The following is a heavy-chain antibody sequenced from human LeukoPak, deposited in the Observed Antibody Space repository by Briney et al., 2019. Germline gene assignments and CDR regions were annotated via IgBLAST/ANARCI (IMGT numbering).Heavy chain of an antibody. CDR3: ASPSSGYSYGDDAFDI. J-gene: IGHJ3*02. Sequence: SVKVSCKASGGTFSSYAISWVRQAPGQGLEWMGGIIPIFATANFAQKFQGRVTITADESTSTAYMEPSSLRSEDTAVYYCASPSSGYSYGDDAFDIWGQGTMVTVSS. V-gene: IGHV1-69*13. CDR2: IIPIFATA. CDR1: GGTFSSYA. D-gene: IGHD5-18*01.